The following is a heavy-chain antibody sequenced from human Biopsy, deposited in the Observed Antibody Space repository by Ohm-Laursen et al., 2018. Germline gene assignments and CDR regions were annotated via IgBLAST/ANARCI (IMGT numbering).Heavy chain of an antibody. J-gene: IGHJ4*02. CDR2: ISYTGYT. CDR1: NVSFSSFY. CDR3: ARGSNDFGGLYFPR. D-gene: IGHD4-23*01. V-gene: IGHV4-59*01. Sequence: TLSLTCAVYNVSFSSFYLSWIRQPPGKGLEWIGHISYTGYTSYNASLKSRVTISVDTSRNHFSLGLSSLTAADTAVYYCARGSNDFGGLYFPRWGQGTLLTVSS.